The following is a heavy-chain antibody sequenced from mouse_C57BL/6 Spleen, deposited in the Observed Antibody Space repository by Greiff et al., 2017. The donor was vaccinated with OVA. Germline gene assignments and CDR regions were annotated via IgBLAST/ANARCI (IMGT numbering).Heavy chain of an antibody. Sequence: VQLKESVAELVRPGASVKLSCTASGFNIKNTYMHWVKQRPEQGLEWIGRIDPANGNTKYAPKFQGKATITADTSSNTAYLQLSSLTSEDTAIYYCARDPSYDYDECFDYWGQGTTLTVSS. D-gene: IGHD2-4*01. CDR3: ARDPSYDYDECFDY. CDR2: IDPANGNT. J-gene: IGHJ2*01. CDR1: GFNIKNTY. V-gene: IGHV14-3*01.